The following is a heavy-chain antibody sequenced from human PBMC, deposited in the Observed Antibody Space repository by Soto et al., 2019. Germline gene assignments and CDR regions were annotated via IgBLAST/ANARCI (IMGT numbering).Heavy chain of an antibody. D-gene: IGHD3-16*01. CDR2: ISVFNGDT. J-gene: IGHJ6*04. CDR1: GYTSSSYG. V-gene: IGHV1-18*01. CDR3: ATKDDHKDDQPYYYGMDI. Sequence: ASVKVSCKAIGYTSSSYGINWVRQAPGQGLEWMGWISVFNGDTKYAQKFQGRVAITKDPGTSTAHMELRSLRSDDAAVYFCATKDDHKDDQPYYYGMDIWGEGTTVTVSS.